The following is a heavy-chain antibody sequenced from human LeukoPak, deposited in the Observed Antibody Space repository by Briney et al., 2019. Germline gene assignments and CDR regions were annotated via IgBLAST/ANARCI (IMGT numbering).Heavy chain of an antibody. J-gene: IGHJ3*02. V-gene: IGHV3-33*01. D-gene: IGHD1-26*01. Sequence: GGSLRLSCAASGFAFSSYGMHWVRQAPGKGLEWVAVIWYDGSNKYYADSVKGQFTISRDNSKNTLYLQMNSLRAEDTAVYYCARSGSYESSDAFDIWGQGTMVTVSS. CDR3: ARSGSYESSDAFDI. CDR1: GFAFSSYG. CDR2: IWYDGSNK.